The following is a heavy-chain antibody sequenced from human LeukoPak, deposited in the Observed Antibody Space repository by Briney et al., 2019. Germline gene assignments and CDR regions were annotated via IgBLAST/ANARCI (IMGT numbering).Heavy chain of an antibody. CDR2: IRYDGSNK. CDR3: AKDRRYSTYYFDY. CDR1: GFTFSSYS. Sequence: GGSLRLSCAASGFTFSSYSMHWVRQAPGKGLEWVAFIRYDGSNKYYADSVKGRFTISRDNSKNTLYLQMNSLRAEDTAVYYCAKDRRYSTYYFDYWGQGTLVTVSS. V-gene: IGHV3-30*02. J-gene: IGHJ4*02. D-gene: IGHD6-13*01.